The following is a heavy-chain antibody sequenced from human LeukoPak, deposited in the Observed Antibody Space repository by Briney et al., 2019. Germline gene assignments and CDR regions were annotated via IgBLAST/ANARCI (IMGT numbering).Heavy chain of an antibody. CDR2: IIPIFGTA. Sequence: SXKAXGXTFISYAISWVRQAPGQGLEWMGGIIPIFGTANYAQKLQGRVTITADESTSTAYMELSSLRTEDTAVYYCARDLSSGWYIFGYWGEGTLVTVSS. CDR1: GXTFISYA. CDR3: ARDLSSGWYIFGY. V-gene: IGHV1-69*01. J-gene: IGHJ4*02. D-gene: IGHD6-19*01.